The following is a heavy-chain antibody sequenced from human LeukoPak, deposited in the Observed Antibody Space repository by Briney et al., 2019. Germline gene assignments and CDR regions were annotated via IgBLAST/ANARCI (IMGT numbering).Heavy chain of an antibody. CDR3: ARVGLLWFGELTDSPYFDY. D-gene: IGHD3-10*01. CDR2: IYYSGST. CDR1: GGSISSSSYY. J-gene: IGHJ4*02. V-gene: IGHV4-39*07. Sequence: PSETLSLTCTVSGGSISSSSYYWGWIRQPPGKGLEWIGSIYYSGSTYYNPSLKSRVTISVDTSKNQFSLKLSSVTAADTAVYYCARVGLLWFGELTDSPYFDYWGQGTLVTVSS.